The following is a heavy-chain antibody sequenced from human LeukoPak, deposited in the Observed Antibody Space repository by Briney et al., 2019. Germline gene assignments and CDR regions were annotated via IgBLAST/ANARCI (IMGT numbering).Heavy chain of an antibody. CDR2: IKPSGGST. CDR1: GYTFTRYY. V-gene: IGHV1-46*01. D-gene: IGHD4/OR15-4a*01. Sequence: ASVKVPCKASGYTFTRYYIHWVRQAPGQGLEWMGTIKPSGGSTTYAQQFQGRVSVTRDTSTSTVYMELSSLRSEDTAVYYCAREVPGVYYFEYWGQGTLVTVSS. CDR3: AREVPGVYYFEY. J-gene: IGHJ4*02.